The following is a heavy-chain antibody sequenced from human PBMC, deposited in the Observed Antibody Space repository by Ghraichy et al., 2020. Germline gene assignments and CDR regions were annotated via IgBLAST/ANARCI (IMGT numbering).Heavy chain of an antibody. CDR2: IYYSGST. Sequence: SQTLSLTCTVSGGSISSGGYYWSWIRQHPGKGLEWIGYIYYSGSTYYNPSLKSRVTISVDTSKNQFSLKLSSVTAADTAVYYCARAAKWELSLRYFDFWGQGTLVTVSS. CDR3: ARAAKWELSLRYFDF. D-gene: IGHD1-26*01. V-gene: IGHV4-31*03. J-gene: IGHJ4*02. CDR1: GGSISSGGYY.